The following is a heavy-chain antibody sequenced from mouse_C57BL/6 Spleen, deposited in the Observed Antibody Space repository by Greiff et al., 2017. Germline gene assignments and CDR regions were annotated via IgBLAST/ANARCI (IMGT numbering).Heavy chain of an antibody. Sequence: VKLMESGAELVKPGASVKISCKASGYAFSSYWMNWVKQRPGKGLEWIGQIYPGDGDTNYNGKFKGKATLTADKSSSTAYMQLSSLTSEDSAVYVCAGSHYYYGSSPRGAMDYWGQGTSVTVSS. CDR2: IYPGDGDT. CDR3: AGSHYYYGSSPRGAMDY. J-gene: IGHJ4*01. V-gene: IGHV1-80*01. D-gene: IGHD1-1*01. CDR1: GYAFSSYW.